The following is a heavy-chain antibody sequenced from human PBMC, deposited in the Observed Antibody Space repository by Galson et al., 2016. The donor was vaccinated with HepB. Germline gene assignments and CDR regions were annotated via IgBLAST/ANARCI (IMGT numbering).Heavy chain of an antibody. Sequence: SETLSLTCIVSGGSISSTNYYWGWIRQPPGRGLEWIGSIYYSGSTYYNPSLESRVTISVDTSKNQFSLRLSSVTAADTAVYYCATGISVAGKYYYYYMDVWGKGPPVTVSS. J-gene: IGHJ6*03. CDR3: ATGISVAGKYYYYYMDV. CDR2: IYYSGST. V-gene: IGHV4-39*01. CDR1: GGSISSTNYY. D-gene: IGHD6-19*01.